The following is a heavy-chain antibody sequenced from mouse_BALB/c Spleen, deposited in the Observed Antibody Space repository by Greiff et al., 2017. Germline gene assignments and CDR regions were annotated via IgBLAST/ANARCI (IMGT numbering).Heavy chain of an antibody. D-gene: IGHD3-2*02. V-gene: IGHV5-6-5*01. CDR1: GFTFSSYA. Sequence: EVMLVESGGGLVKPGGSLKLSCAASGFTFSSYAMSWVRQTPEKRLEWVASISSGGSTYYPDSVKGRFTISRDNARNILYLQMSSLRSEDTAMYYCAREGYSYAMDYWGQGTSVTVSS. CDR2: ISSGGST. CDR3: AREGYSYAMDY. J-gene: IGHJ4*01.